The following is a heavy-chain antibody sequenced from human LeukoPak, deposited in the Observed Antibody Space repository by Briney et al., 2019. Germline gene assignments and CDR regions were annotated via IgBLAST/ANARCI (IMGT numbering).Heavy chain of an antibody. CDR2: ISSSSSYI. Sequence: GRSLRLSCAASGFTFSSYSMNWVRQAPGKGLEWVSSISSSSSYIYYADSVKGRFTISRDNAKNSLYLQMNSPRAEDTAVYYCARGGSEAMVRGVIITYLDYWGQGTLVTVSS. CDR3: ARGGSEAMVRGVIITYLDY. D-gene: IGHD3-10*01. CDR1: GFTFSSYS. V-gene: IGHV3-21*01. J-gene: IGHJ4*02.